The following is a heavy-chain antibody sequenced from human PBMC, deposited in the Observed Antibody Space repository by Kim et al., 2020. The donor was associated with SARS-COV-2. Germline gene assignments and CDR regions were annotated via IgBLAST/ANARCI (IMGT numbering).Heavy chain of an antibody. Sequence: SETLSLTCAVYGGSFSGYYWSWIRQPPGKGLAWIGEINHSGSTNYNPSLKSRVTISVDTSKNQFSLKLSSVTAADTAVYYCARKFRLRIGSGGFDYWGQGTLVTVSS. D-gene: IGHD6-19*01. V-gene: IGHV4-34*01. J-gene: IGHJ4*02. CDR2: INHSGST. CDR3: ARKFRLRIGSGGFDY. CDR1: GGSFSGYY.